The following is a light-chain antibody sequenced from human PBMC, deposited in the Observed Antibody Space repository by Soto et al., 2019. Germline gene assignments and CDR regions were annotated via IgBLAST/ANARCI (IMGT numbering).Light chain of an antibody. Sequence: DIQITQSPSTVSASIGDRVTITCRASQTVNTYLHWYQQKPGKAPKLLIYAASNLQSGVPSRFSGSGSGTNFTLSLNSLQPEDFATYYCQQGYSNPWTFGQGTKVDIK. CDR2: AAS. CDR3: QQGYSNPWT. CDR1: QTVNTY. V-gene: IGKV1-39*01. J-gene: IGKJ1*01.